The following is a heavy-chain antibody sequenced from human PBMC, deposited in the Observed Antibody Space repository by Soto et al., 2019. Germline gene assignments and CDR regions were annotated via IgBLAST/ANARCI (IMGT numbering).Heavy chain of an antibody. D-gene: IGHD6-13*01. CDR1: GFTFSSYA. CDR2: ISSNGGST. J-gene: IGHJ4*02. V-gene: IGHV3-64*01. CDR3: ATGEGVDSSPR. Sequence: EVQLVESGGGLVQPGGSLRLSCAASGFTFSSYAMHWVRQAPGKGLEYVSAISSNGGSTYYANSVKGRFTISRDNSKNTLYLQMGSLRAEDMAVYYCATGEGVDSSPRWGQGTLVTVSS.